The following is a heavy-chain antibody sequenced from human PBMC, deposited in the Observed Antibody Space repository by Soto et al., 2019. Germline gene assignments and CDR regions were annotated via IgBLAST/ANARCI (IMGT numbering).Heavy chain of an antibody. CDR1: GFIFTSYS. J-gene: IGHJ1*01. CDR3: ARDRSADRFVQYFQH. CDR2: ISSGSDSI. V-gene: IGHV3-21*01. D-gene: IGHD6-19*01. Sequence: EVQLVESGGGLVQRGGSLRLSCATSGFIFTSYSMVWVRLAPGKGLEWVASISSGSDSIFYSDSVKGRFTVSRDNAKNSVFLHMNNLRADDTAVYFCARDRSADRFVQYFQHWGQGTQVTVSS.